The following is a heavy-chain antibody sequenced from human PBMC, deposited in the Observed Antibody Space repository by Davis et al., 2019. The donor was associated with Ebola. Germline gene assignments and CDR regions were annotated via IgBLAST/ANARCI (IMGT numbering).Heavy chain of an antibody. V-gene: IGHV4-59*12. J-gene: IGHJ5*02. Sequence: MPSETLSLTCTVSGGSISSYYWSWIRQPPGKGLEWIGYIYYSGSTNYNPSLKSRVTISVDTSKNQFSLKLSSVTAADTAVYYCARGRGVVVVVAARRDNWFDPWGQGTLVTVSS. CDR1: GGSISSYY. CDR3: ARGRGVVVVVAARRDNWFDP. CDR2: IYYSGST. D-gene: IGHD2-15*01.